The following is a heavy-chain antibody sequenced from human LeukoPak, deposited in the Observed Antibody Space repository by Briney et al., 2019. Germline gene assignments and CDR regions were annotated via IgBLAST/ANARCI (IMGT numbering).Heavy chain of an antibody. CDR3: ARDVSGKGANWFDP. D-gene: IGHD1-1*01. CDR1: GFTFSTYS. V-gene: IGHV3-48*02. Sequence: GGSLRLSCAASGFTFSTYSMNWVRQAPGKGLECVSYISSSSSTIYYADSVKGRSTISRDNAKNSLYLQMNSLRDEDTAVYYCARDVSGKGANWFDPWGQGTLVTVSS. CDR2: ISSSSSTI. J-gene: IGHJ5*02.